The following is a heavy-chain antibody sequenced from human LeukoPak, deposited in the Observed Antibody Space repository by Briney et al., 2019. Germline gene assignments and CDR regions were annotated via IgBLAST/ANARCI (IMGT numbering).Heavy chain of an antibody. Sequence: SETLSLTCTVSGGSISSSSYYWGWIRQPPGKGLEWIGSIYYSGSTYYNPSLKSRVTISVDTSKNQFSLKLSSVTAADTAVYYCARGITMIVLGGYYFDYWGQGTLVTVSS. CDR3: ARGITMIVLGGYYFDY. V-gene: IGHV4-39*01. D-gene: IGHD3-22*01. CDR2: IYYSGST. J-gene: IGHJ4*02. CDR1: GGSISSSSYY.